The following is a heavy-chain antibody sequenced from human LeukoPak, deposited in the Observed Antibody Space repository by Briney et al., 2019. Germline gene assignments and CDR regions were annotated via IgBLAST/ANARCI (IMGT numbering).Heavy chain of an antibody. J-gene: IGHJ6*03. CDR2: IIPIFGTA. Sequence: SVKVSCKASGYTFTGYYMHWVRQAPGQGLEWMGGIIPIFGTANYAQKFQGRVTIITDESTSTAYMELSSLRSEDTAVYYCARERIAADDYYYMDVWGKGTTVTVSS. CDR1: GYTFTGYY. CDR3: ARERIAADDYYYMDV. V-gene: IGHV1-69*05. D-gene: IGHD6-13*01.